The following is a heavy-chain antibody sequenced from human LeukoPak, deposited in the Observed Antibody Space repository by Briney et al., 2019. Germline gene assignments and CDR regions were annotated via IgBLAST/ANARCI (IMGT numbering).Heavy chain of an antibody. CDR3: ARGRFGEFIPDAFDI. CDR1: GFTFSSYA. V-gene: IGHV3-64*01. D-gene: IGHD3-10*01. Sequence: PGGSLRLSCAASGFTFSSYAMHWVRQAPGKGLEYVSAISSNGGSTYYANSAKGRFTISRDNSKNTLYLQMGSLRAEDMAVYYCARGRFGEFIPDAFDIWGQGTMVTVSS. CDR2: ISSNGGST. J-gene: IGHJ3*02.